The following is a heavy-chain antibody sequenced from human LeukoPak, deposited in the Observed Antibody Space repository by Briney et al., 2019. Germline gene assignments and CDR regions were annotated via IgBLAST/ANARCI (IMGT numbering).Heavy chain of an antibody. CDR3: AKVHHLLSLDY. D-gene: IGHD3-10*01. J-gene: IGHJ4*02. V-gene: IGHV5-51*01. CDR1: GYSFTSHW. CDR2: IYPGDSDT. Sequence: GESLKISCKGSGYSFTSHWIGWVRQMPGKGLEWMGIIYPGDSDTRYSPSLQGQVTISADKSLSTAYLQWSSLKTSDTGIYYCAKVHHLLSLDYWGQGTLVTVSS.